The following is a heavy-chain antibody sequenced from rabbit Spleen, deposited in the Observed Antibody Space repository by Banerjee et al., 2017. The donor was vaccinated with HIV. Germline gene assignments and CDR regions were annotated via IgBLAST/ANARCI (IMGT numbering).Heavy chain of an antibody. V-gene: IGHV1S7*01. CDR3: ARDGAGGSYFAL. J-gene: IGHJ6*01. CDR2: IDPIFGTT. CDR1: GFTLSSYY. Sequence: QVKETGGGLVQPGGSLKLSCKASGFTLSSYYMNWVRQAPGKGLEWIGYIDPIFGTTHYASWVNGRFTISSDNAQNSVDLQLNSLTVADTATYFCARDGAGGSYFALWGQGTLVTVS. D-gene: IGHD8-1*01.